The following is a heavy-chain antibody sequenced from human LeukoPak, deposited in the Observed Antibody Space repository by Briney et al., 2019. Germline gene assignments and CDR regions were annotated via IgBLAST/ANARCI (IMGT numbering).Heavy chain of an antibody. J-gene: IGHJ6*03. V-gene: IGHV3-11*01. CDR3: ARGLWDSSSSDYYYYMDV. D-gene: IGHD6-6*01. CDR1: GFTFSDYY. Sequence: GGSLRLSCAASGFTFSDYYMSWIREAPGKGLEWVSYISSSGSIIYYDDCVKGRFNISRDNAKNILYLKMNSLRAEDTAVYYCARGLWDSSSSDYYYYMDVWGKRTTVTVSS. CDR2: ISSSGSII.